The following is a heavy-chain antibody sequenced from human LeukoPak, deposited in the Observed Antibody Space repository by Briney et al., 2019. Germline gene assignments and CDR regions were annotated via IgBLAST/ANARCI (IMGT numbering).Heavy chain of an antibody. CDR1: GGSISNYY. D-gene: IGHD5-12*01. V-gene: IGHV4-59*08. CDR2: IYYSGST. CDR3: ARHEATIIRGDYYYGMDV. J-gene: IGHJ6*02. Sequence: PSETLSLTGSVSGGSISNYYWSWIRQSPGKGLEWIGYIYYSGSTSYYPSLKSRVTILLDTSKNQFSLKLNSVTAADTAVYYCARHEATIIRGDYYYGMDVWGQGTSVTVSS.